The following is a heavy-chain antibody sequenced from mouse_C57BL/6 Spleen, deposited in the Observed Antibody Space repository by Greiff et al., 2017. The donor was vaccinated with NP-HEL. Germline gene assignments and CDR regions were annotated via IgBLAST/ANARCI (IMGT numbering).Heavy chain of an antibody. J-gene: IGHJ3*01. D-gene: IGHD2-2*01. CDR1: GFTFSSYG. CDR3: ARLGYDPAWFAY. Sequence: EVQGVESGGDLVKPGGSLKLSCAASGFTFSSYGMSWVRQTPDKRLEWVATISSGGSYTYYPDSVKGRFTISRDNAKNTLYLQMSSLKSEDTAMYYCARLGYDPAWFAYWGQGTLVTVSA. V-gene: IGHV5-6*01. CDR2: ISSGGSYT.